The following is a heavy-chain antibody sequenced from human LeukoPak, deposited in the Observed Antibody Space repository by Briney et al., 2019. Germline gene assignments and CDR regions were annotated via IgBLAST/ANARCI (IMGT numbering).Heavy chain of an antibody. CDR1: GFSFGSYW. CDR3: ARGGGRYYDRPFDY. CDR2: IKEDGSDK. J-gene: IGHJ4*02. V-gene: IGHV3-7*01. Sequence: GGSLRLSCAASGFSFGSYWMSWVRQAPGKGLEWVANIKEDGSDKYYVDSVKGRFTISRDNAKNSLILQMNSLRAEDTAVYYCARGGGRYYDRPFDYWGQGTLVIVSS. D-gene: IGHD1-26*01.